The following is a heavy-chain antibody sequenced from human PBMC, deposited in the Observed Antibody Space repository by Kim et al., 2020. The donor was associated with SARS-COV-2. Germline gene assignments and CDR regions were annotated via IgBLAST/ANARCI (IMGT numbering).Heavy chain of an antibody. Sequence: GGSLRLSCGVYGFTFRSYWMSWVRQAPGKGLEWVANIKEDGSVKQYVDSVKGRFTISRDNARNSLYLQMNSLRDDDTAVYYCARDGILSYTSSWDYWGPGSLVTVSS. CDR3: ARDGILSYTSSWDY. D-gene: IGHD6-13*01. V-gene: IGHV3-7*03. CDR1: GFTFRSYW. J-gene: IGHJ4*02. CDR2: IKEDGSVK.